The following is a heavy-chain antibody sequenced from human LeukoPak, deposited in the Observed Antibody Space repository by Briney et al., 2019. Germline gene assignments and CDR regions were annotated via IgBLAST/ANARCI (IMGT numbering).Heavy chain of an antibody. CDR1: GGTFSSYA. CDR3: ASPITTFRNDAFDI. CDR2: IIPVLGIA. Sequence: ASVKVSCKASGGTFSSYAISWVRQAPGQGLEWMGRIIPVLGIANYAQKFQGRVTITADKSTSTAYMELSSLRSEDTAVYYCASPITTFRNDAFDIWGQGTMVTVSS. D-gene: IGHD3-3*01. J-gene: IGHJ3*02. V-gene: IGHV1-69*04.